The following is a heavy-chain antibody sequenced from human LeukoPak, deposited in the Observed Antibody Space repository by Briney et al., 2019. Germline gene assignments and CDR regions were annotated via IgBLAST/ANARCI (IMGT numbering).Heavy chain of an antibody. D-gene: IGHD6-19*01. Sequence: SETLSLTCTVSGGSISSYYWSWIRQPPGKGLEWIGYIYYSGSTNYNPSLKSRVTISVDTSKNQFSLKLSSVTAAGTAVYYCARHAVAVAYPYFDYWGQGTLVTVSS. CDR2: IYYSGST. CDR1: GGSISSYY. CDR3: ARHAVAVAYPYFDY. J-gene: IGHJ4*02. V-gene: IGHV4-59*08.